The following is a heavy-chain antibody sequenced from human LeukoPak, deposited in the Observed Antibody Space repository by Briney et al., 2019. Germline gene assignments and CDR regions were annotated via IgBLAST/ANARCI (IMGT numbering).Heavy chain of an antibody. CDR3: ARDVIERLPTSPFDY. J-gene: IGHJ4*02. V-gene: IGHV3-21*01. CDR2: ISSSSSYI. Sequence: PGGSLRLSCAASGFTFSSYSMNWVRQAPGKGLEWVSSISSSSSYIYYADSVKGRFTISRDNAKNSLYLQMNSLRAEDTAVYYWARDVIERLPTSPFDYWGQGTLVTVSS. D-gene: IGHD6-25*01. CDR1: GFTFSSYS.